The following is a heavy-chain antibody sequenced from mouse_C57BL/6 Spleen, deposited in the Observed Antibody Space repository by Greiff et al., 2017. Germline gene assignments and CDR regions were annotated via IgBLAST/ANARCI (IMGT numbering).Heavy chain of an antibody. CDR2: IDPSDSYT. J-gene: IGHJ4*01. Sequence: QVQLKQPGAELVKPGASVKLSCKASGYTFTSYWMQWVKQRPGQGLEWIGEIDPSDSYTNYNQKFKGKATLTVDTSSSTAYMQLSSLTSEDSAVYYCARGTHCGSDYARDDWGQGTSVTVSS. CDR1: GYTFTSYW. CDR3: ARGTHCGSDYARDD. D-gene: IGHD1-1*01. V-gene: IGHV1-50*01.